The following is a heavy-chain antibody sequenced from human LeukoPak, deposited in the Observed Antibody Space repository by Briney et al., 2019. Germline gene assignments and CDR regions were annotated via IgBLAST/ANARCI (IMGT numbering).Heavy chain of an antibody. J-gene: IGHJ4*02. CDR3: ASTYDSSGYYLRYFDY. V-gene: IGHV3-53*01. D-gene: IGHD3-22*01. Sequence: GGSLRLSCAASGFTVSSNYMSWVRQAPGKGLEWVSVIYSGGSTYYADSVKGRFTISRHNSKNTLYLQMNSLRAEDTAVYYCASTYDSSGYYLRYFDYWGQGTLVTVSS. CDR1: GFTVSSNY. CDR2: IYSGGST.